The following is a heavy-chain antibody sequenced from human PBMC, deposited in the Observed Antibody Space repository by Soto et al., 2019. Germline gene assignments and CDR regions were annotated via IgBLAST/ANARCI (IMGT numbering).Heavy chain of an antibody. J-gene: IGHJ2*01. D-gene: IGHD2-15*01. Sequence: GGSLRLACTASEFTFTNYAMSWVGQAPGKGLEWVSAISGSGSSTYYADSVKGRFTISRDNSKNTLYLQMNSVRADDTALYYCANGIVDVIRDYGYLQDLLAVSTRGSTDL. CDR1: EFTFTNYA. CDR3: ANGIVDVIRDYGYLQDLLAVSTRGSTDL. CDR2: ISGSGSST. V-gene: IGHV3-23*01.